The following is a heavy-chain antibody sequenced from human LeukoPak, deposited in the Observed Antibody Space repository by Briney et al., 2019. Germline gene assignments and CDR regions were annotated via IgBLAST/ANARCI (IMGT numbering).Heavy chain of an antibody. CDR1: GFTFSSYE. Sequence: PGRSLRLSCAASGFTFSSYEMNWVRQAPGKGLEWVSYISSSGSTIYYADSVKGWFTISRDNSKNTLYLQMNSLRGEDTAVYYCAKDRGDSSSWYYPHYYYYMDVWGKGTTVTVSS. CDR3: AKDRGDSSSWYYPHYYYYMDV. V-gene: IGHV3-48*03. J-gene: IGHJ6*03. CDR2: ISSSGSTI. D-gene: IGHD6-13*01.